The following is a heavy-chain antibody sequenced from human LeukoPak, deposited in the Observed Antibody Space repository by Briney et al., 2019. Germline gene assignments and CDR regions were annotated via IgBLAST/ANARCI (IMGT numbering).Heavy chain of an antibody. J-gene: IGHJ1*01. CDR3: AKDQYDSSGYYPEYFQH. CDR2: ISRSGDRT. V-gene: IGHV3-23*01. Sequence: PGGSLRLSCAASGFTFSTYAMSWVRQAPGKGLEWVSSISRSGDRTYYRDSVKGRFTISRDNSKNTLYLQMNSLRAEDTAVYYCAKDQYDSSGYYPEYFQHWGQGTLVTVSS. D-gene: IGHD3-22*01. CDR1: GFTFSTYA.